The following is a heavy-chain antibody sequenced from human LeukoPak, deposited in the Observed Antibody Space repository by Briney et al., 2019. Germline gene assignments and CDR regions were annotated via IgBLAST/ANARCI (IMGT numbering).Heavy chain of an antibody. CDR1: GFTFSSYE. J-gene: IGHJ6*02. Sequence: PGGTLRLSCAASGFTFSSYEMNWVRQAPGKGLEWVRYISSSGSTIYNADSVKGRFTISRDNAKNSLYLQMNSLRAEDTAVYYCARTDYYDSSGYYGRGYYYYYGMDVWGQGPTVTVSS. CDR3: ARTDYYDSSGYYGRGYYYYYGMDV. CDR2: ISSSGSTI. D-gene: IGHD3-22*01. V-gene: IGHV3-48*03.